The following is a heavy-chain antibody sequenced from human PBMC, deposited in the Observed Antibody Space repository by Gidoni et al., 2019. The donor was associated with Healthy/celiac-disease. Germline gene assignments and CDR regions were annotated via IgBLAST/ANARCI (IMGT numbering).Heavy chain of an antibody. J-gene: IGHJ5*02. CDR1: GFTFGDYA. V-gene: IGHV3-49*05. Sequence: EVQLVESGGGLVKPGRSLRLSRPASGFTFGDYAMRWFRQAPGQGMEWDGCMRSKAYGGITEYAASVKGRFTISRDDSKSIAYLQMNSLKTEDTAVYYCTRAPDPIYSSSWYGGHWFDPWGQGTLVTVSS. D-gene: IGHD6-13*01. CDR2: MRSKAYGGIT. CDR3: TRAPDPIYSSSWYGGHWFDP.